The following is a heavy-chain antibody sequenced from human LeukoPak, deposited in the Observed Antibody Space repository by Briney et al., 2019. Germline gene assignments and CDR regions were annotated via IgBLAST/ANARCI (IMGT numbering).Heavy chain of an antibody. D-gene: IGHD6-19*01. CDR3: ARADIAVAGTPFDY. CDR1: GFTFSSYW. V-gene: IGHV3-7*01. CDR2: IRQDGSEK. Sequence: GGSLRLSCAASGFTFSSYWMSWVRQAPGKGLEWVANIRQDGSEKYYVDSVKGRFTISRDNAKNSLYLQMNSLRAEDTAVYYCARADIAVAGTPFDYWGQGTLVTVSS. J-gene: IGHJ4*02.